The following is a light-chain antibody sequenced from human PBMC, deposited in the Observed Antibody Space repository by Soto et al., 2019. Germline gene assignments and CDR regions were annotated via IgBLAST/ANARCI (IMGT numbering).Light chain of an antibody. CDR2: SDT. Sequence: SYELTQPPSVSVAPGKTASISCGGNDIGSKGVHWYQQKPGQAPVLVIYSDTDLPPVITERFSGSNSANLATLTISSVEAGDGADYYCQVWDSGSAHVVFGGGTKLTVL. CDR3: QVWDSGSAHVV. V-gene: IGLV3-21*01. J-gene: IGLJ2*01. CDR1: DIGSKG.